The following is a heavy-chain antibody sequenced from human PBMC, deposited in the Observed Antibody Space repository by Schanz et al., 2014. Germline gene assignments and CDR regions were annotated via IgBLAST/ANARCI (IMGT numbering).Heavy chain of an antibody. D-gene: IGHD5-12*01. CDR3: ARDFSAYVGNYFDY. J-gene: IGHJ4*02. CDR2: IIPSLGLA. V-gene: IGHV1-69*04. CDR1: GGTFSSFV. Sequence: VQLEQSGAEVKKPGSSVKVSCKASGGTFSSFVINWVRQAPGQGLEWMGRIIPSLGLAKYEQKFQGRVTMTTDTSTSTSYMELTSLRFDDTAVYYCARDFSAYVGNYFDYWGQGTLVTVSS.